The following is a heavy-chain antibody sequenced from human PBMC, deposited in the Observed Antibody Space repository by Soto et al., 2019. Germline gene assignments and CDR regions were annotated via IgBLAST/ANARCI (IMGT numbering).Heavy chain of an antibody. CDR1: GYTFTSYG. D-gene: IGHD3-3*02. CDR2: ISAYNGNT. Sequence: ASVKVSCKGAGYTFTSYGISWVRQAPGQGLEWMGWISAYNGNTNYAQKLQGRVTMTTDTSTSTAYMELRSLRAEDPAVYYCARGRPGIYYWGQGTLVTVSS. V-gene: IGHV1-18*01. CDR3: ARGRPGIYY. J-gene: IGHJ4*02.